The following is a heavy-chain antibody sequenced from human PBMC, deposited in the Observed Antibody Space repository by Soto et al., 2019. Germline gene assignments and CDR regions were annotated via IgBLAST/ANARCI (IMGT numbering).Heavy chain of an antibody. Sequence: QVQLQQWGAGLLKPSETLSLTCAVYGGSFSGYYWSWIRQPPGKGLEWIGEINHSGSTNYNPSLKSRVTISVDTSKNQFSLKLSAVTAADTAVYYFGREKPYSSSWYHDYWGQGTLVTVSS. CDR2: INHSGST. D-gene: IGHD6-13*01. V-gene: IGHV4-34*01. CDR3: GREKPYSSSWYHDY. CDR1: GGSFSGYY. J-gene: IGHJ4*02.